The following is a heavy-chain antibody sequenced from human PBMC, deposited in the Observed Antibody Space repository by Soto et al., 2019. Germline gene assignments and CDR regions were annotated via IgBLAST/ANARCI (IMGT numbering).Heavy chain of an antibody. Sequence: PSETLSLTCSVSCGSINSGGYYWSWIRQHPGKGLEWIGYIYYSGTTYYNPSLKSRVTISVDMSKNQFSLRLSSVTAADTAVYYCARVRWAANSYVDYWGQGTLVTVSS. CDR3: ARVRWAANSYVDY. J-gene: IGHJ4*02. V-gene: IGHV4-31*03. CDR1: CGSINSGGYY. D-gene: IGHD5-18*01. CDR2: IYYSGTT.